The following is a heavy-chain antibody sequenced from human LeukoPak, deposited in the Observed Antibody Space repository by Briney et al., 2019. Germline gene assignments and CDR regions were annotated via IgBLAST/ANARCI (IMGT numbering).Heavy chain of an antibody. CDR1: GGSISSYY. Sequence: SETLSLTCTVSGGSISSYYWSWLRQPPGKGLEWIGYIYYSGSTNYNPSLKSRVTISVDTSKNQFSLKLSSVTAADTAVYYCARGGDYSSSWPDYYYYMDVWGKGTTVTVSS. V-gene: IGHV4-59*01. D-gene: IGHD6-13*01. CDR2: IYYSGST. J-gene: IGHJ6*03. CDR3: ARGGDYSSSWPDYYYYMDV.